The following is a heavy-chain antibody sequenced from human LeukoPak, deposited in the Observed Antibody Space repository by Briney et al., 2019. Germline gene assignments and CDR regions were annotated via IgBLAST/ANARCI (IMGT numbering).Heavy chain of an antibody. V-gene: IGHV3-23*01. J-gene: IGHJ4*02. CDR3: AKRGVVIRVILVGFHKEAYYFDS. CDR2: ISGSGGGT. CDR1: GITLSNYG. D-gene: IGHD3-22*01. Sequence: GGSLRLSCAVSGITLSNYGMSLVRQAPGKGLEWVAGISGSGGGTNYADAVKGRFTISRDNRKNTLHLQMNSLRAEDTAVYFCAKRGVVIRVILVGFHKEAYYFDSWGQGALVIVSS.